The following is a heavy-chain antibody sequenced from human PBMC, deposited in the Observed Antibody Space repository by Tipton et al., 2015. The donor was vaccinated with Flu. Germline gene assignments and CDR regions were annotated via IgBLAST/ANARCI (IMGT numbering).Heavy chain of an antibody. CDR3: AKDKSGYGSGRRVQYYFDY. J-gene: IGHJ4*02. Sequence: SLRLSCAASGFTFSSYAMSWVRQAPGKGLEWVSGISWNSGSIGYVDSVKGRFTISRDNAKNSLYLQMNSLRAEDTALYYCAKDKSGYGSGRRVQYYFDYWGQGTLVTVSS. V-gene: IGHV3-9*01. CDR2: ISWNSGSI. D-gene: IGHD3-10*01. CDR1: GFTFSSYA.